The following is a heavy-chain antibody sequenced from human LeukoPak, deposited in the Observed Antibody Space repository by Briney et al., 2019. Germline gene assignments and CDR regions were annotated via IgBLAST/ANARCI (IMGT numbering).Heavy chain of an antibody. CDR1: GYTFTDSY. Sequence: ASVKVSCKASGYTFTDSYMHWVRQAPGQGLEWMGWINPNSGGTNYAQKFQGRVTMTRDTSISTAYMELSRLRSDDTAVYYCAREKTAWYYYDSSGYPPHGAFDIWGQGTMVTVSS. V-gene: IGHV1-2*02. CDR2: INPNSGGT. J-gene: IGHJ3*02. D-gene: IGHD3-22*01. CDR3: AREKTAWYYYDSSGYPPHGAFDI.